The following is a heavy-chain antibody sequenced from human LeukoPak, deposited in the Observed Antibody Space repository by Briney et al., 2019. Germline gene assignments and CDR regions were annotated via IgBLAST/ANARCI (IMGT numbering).Heavy chain of an antibody. CDR1: GYTFTTYG. D-gene: IGHD5-18*01. V-gene: IGHV1-18*01. J-gene: IGHJ4*02. CDR2: ISGYTGNT. Sequence: ASVKVSCKASGYTFTTYGINWVRRAPGQGLEWMGWISGYTGNTNYAQKIQGRVTMTTDTSTRTAYMELRSLRSDDTAVYYCARLITRGNSFGSDYWGQGTLVTVSS. CDR3: ARLITRGNSFGSDY.